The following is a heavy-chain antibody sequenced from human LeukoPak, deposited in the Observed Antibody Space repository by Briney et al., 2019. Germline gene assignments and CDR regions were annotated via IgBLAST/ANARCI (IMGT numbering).Heavy chain of an antibody. J-gene: IGHJ4*02. D-gene: IGHD2-21*01. CDR3: ARGIPRGYFDY. CDR1: GYSISSSNW. CDR2: INHSGST. V-gene: IGHV4-28*03. Sequence: SDTLSLTCAVSGYSISSSNWWGWIRQPPGKGLEWIGEINHSGSTNYNPSLKSRVTISVDTSKNQFSLKLSSVTAADTAVYYCARGIPRGYFDYWGQGTLVTVSS.